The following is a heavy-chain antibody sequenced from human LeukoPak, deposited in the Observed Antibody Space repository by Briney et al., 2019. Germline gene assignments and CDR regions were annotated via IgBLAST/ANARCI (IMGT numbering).Heavy chain of an antibody. D-gene: IGHD3-22*01. CDR3: AKDLAPLYYYDSSGVDY. Sequence: GGSLRLSCAASGFTFSSYGMHRVRQAPGKGLEWVAFIRYDGSNKYYADSVKGRFTISRDNSKNTLYLQMNSLRAEDTAVYYCAKDLAPLYYYDSSGVDYWGQGTLVTVSS. J-gene: IGHJ4*02. CDR2: IRYDGSNK. V-gene: IGHV3-30*02. CDR1: GFTFSSYG.